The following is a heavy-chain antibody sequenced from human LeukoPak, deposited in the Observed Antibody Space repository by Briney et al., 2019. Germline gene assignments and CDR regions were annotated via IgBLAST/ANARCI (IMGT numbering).Heavy chain of an antibody. CDR2: IIPILGIA. Sequence: ASVKVSFKASVCTFSSYTISWVRPAPGQGLEWMGRIIPILGIANYAQKFQGRVTITADKSTSTAYMELSSLRSEDTAVYYCAGDQVTGTTFWFDPWGQGALVTVSS. V-gene: IGHV1-69*04. J-gene: IGHJ5*02. CDR3: AGDQVTGTTFWFDP. D-gene: IGHD1-7*01. CDR1: VCTFSSYT.